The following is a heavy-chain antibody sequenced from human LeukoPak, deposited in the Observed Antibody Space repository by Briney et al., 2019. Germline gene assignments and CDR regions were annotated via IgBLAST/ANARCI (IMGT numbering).Heavy chain of an antibody. D-gene: IGHD1/OR15-1a*01. V-gene: IGHV4-59*01. Sequence: SETLSLTCAVYGGSFSGYYWSWIRQPPGKGLEWIGYIYYNGYTDYNPSLKSRVTISLHTSKNQFSLKLSSVTAADTAVYYCARDRHWTNDWVFDYWGQGTLVTVSS. J-gene: IGHJ4*02. CDR2: IYYNGYT. CDR1: GGSFSGYY. CDR3: ARDRHWTNDWVFDY.